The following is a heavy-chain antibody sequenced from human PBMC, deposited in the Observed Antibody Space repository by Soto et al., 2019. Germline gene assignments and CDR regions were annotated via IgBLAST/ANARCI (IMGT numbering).Heavy chain of an antibody. CDR2: ISAYNGNT. CDR3: ARTSAVAGIGYYFDY. Sequence: QVQLVQSGADVKKPGASVKVSCKASAYSFSTYAISCLRQAPGQGLEWLGRISAYNGNTNYAQILQGRVTLTTDTSTSTAFMALRRLGSDDTAVYYCARTSAVAGIGYYFDYWGQGTLVTVSS. J-gene: IGHJ4*02. D-gene: IGHD6-19*01. V-gene: IGHV1-18*04. CDR1: AYSFSTYA.